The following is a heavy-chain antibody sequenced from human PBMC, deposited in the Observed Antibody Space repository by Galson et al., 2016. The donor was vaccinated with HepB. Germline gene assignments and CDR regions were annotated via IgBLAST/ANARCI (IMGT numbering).Heavy chain of an antibody. CDR2: ISSDSSAT. D-gene: IGHD4-17*01. CDR1: GFIFSSYS. J-gene: IGHJ3*02. V-gene: IGHV3-48*02. Sequence: SLRLSCAASGFIFSSYSMNWVRQAPGKGLEWVSYISSDSSATSYADSLKGRFTISRDNAKNSLYLQMNSLRDEDTAVYYCARDGSTVTTTWHSFDIWGQGTMVAVSS. CDR3: ARDGSTVTTTWHSFDI.